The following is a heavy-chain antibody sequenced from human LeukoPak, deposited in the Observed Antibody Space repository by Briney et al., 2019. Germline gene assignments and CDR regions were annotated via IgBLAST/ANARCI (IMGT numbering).Heavy chain of an antibody. Sequence: SETLSLTCTVSGGSISSSSYYWGWIRQPPGKGLGWIGSIYYSGSTYYNPSLKSRVTISVDTSKNQFSLKLSSVTAADTAVYYCAHWATTYFDYWGQGTLVTVSS. J-gene: IGHJ4*02. CDR2: IYYSGST. D-gene: IGHD5-12*01. V-gene: IGHV4-39*01. CDR1: GGSISSSSYY. CDR3: AHWATTYFDY.